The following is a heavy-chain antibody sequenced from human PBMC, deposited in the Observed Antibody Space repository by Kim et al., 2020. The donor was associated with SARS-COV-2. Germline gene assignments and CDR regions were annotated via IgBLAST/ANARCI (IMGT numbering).Heavy chain of an antibody. V-gene: IGHV3-21*01. CDR2: ISSSSSFI. CDR1: EFTFSSYS. J-gene: IGHJ4*02. D-gene: IGHD2-2*01. CDR3: ARRNCSSTSCYSDY. Sequence: GGSLRLSCAASEFTFSSYSMNWVRQAPGKGLEWVSSISSSSSFIYYPDSVKGRFTISRDNAKNSLYLQMNSLRAEDTAMYYCARRNCSSTSCYSDYWGQGTRVTVSS.